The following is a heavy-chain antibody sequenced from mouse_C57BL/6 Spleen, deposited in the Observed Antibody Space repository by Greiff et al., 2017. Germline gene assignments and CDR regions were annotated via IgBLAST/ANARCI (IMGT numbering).Heavy chain of an antibody. Sequence: QVQLKQSGAELVRPGSSVKLSCKASGYTFTSYWMDWVKQRPGQGLEWIGNIYPSDSETHYNQKFKDKATLTVDKSSSTAYMQLSSLTSEDSAVYYCARTDYFDYWGQGTTLTVSS. CDR1: GYTFTSYW. V-gene: IGHV1-61*01. J-gene: IGHJ2*01. CDR3: ARTDYFDY. CDR2: IYPSDSET.